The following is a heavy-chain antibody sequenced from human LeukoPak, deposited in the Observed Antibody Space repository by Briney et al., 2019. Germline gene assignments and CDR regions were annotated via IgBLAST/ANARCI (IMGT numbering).Heavy chain of an antibody. V-gene: IGHV3-20*04. CDR1: GFTFSSYS. CDR3: ARDPYSGAYGNTYYYYMDV. J-gene: IGHJ6*03. Sequence: GGSLRLSCAASGFTFSSYSMNWVRQAPGKGLEWVSGINWNGGRTGYADSVKGRFTISRDNAKNSLYLQMNSLTAEDTAVYYCARDPYSGAYGNTYYYYMDVWGKGTTVTISS. CDR2: INWNGGRT. D-gene: IGHD1-26*01.